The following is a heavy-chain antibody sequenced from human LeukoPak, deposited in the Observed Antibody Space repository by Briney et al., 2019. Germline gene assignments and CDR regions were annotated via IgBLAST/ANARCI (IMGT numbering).Heavy chain of an antibody. V-gene: IGHV3-48*01. CDR1: GFTFSSYS. Sequence: PGGSLRLSCAASGFTFSSYSMNWVRQAPGKGLEWVSYISSSSSTIYYADSVKGRFTISRDNAKNSLYLQMNSLRAEDTAVYYCARDSTMVRGELDYWGQGTLVTVSS. CDR3: ARDSTMVRGELDY. J-gene: IGHJ4*02. CDR2: ISSSSSTI. D-gene: IGHD3-10*01.